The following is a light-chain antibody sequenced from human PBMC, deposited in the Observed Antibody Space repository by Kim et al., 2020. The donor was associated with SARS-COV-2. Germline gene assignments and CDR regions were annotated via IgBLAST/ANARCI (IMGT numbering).Light chain of an antibody. J-gene: IGLJ3*02. CDR1: SSNIGAGYD. V-gene: IGLV1-40*01. Sequence: QSVLTQPPSVSGAPGQRVTISCTGSSSNIGAGYDVHWYQQLPGTAPKLLIYGNSNRPSGVPDRFSGSKSGTSASLAITGLQAEDEADYYCQSYDSSLCDWVFGGGPLLTVL. CDR2: GNS. CDR3: QSYDSSLCDWV.